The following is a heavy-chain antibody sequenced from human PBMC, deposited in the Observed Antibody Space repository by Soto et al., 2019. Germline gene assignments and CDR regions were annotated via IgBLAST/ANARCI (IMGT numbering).Heavy chain of an antibody. V-gene: IGHV4-30-4*01. CDR1: GGSIRSSLYY. CDR3: ASQFCSGGACFNWFDP. D-gene: IGHD2-21*02. J-gene: IGHJ5*02. Sequence: SETLSLTCTVSGGSIRSSLYYWSWIRQPPGKGLEWIGYIFDSGITHYNPSLKSRVAMSVDTSKNQFSLNLTSVTAADTAVYFCASQFCSGGACFNWFDPWVHGTLVTVS. CDR2: IFDSGIT.